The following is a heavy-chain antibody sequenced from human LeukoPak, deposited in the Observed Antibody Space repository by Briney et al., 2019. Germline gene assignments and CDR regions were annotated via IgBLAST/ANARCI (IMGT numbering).Heavy chain of an antibody. CDR3: ATLTTVLTPSAFDI. CDR1: GYTFTGYY. J-gene: IGHJ3*02. CDR2: INPNSGGT. D-gene: IGHD4-23*01. V-gene: IGHV1-2*02. Sequence: ASVKVSCKASGYTFTGYYMHWVRQAPGQGLEWMGWINPNSGGTNYAQKFQGRVTMTEDTSTDTAYMELSSLRSEDTAVYYCATLTTVLTPSAFDIWGQGTMVTVSS.